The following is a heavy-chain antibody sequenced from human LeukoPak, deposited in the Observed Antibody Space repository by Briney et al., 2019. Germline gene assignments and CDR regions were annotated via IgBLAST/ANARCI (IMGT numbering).Heavy chain of an antibody. CDR1: GASISRSTFF. CDR2: IFYIGST. J-gene: IGHJ4*02. D-gene: IGHD7-27*01. CDR3: ARRVLGIGYFDY. Sequence: PSETLSLTCNFSGASISRSTFFWGWIRQPPGKGLEWIGSIFYIGSTYYNPSLRSRVIVSLNTSKNQFSLKSSSVTATDTAVYYCARRVLGIGYFDYWGQGTLVTVSS. V-gene: IGHV4-39*01.